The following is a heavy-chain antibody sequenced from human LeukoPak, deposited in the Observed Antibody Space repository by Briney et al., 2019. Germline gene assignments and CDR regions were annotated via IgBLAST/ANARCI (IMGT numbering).Heavy chain of an antibody. CDR1: GFTFSSYN. D-gene: IGHD3-10*01. CDR2: ISGSSSTI. J-gene: IGHJ6*02. V-gene: IGHV3-48*01. CDR3: AKGNYGSGTPGSYYGMDV. Sequence: GGSLRLSCAGSGFTFSSYNMNWVRQAPGKGLEWVSFISGSSSTIHYADSVKGRFTISRDNSKNTLYLQMNSLRAEDTAVYYCAKGNYGSGTPGSYYGMDVWGQGTTVTVSS.